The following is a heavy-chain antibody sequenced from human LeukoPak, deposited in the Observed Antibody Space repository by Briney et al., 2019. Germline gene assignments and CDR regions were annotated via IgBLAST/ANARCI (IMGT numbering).Heavy chain of an antibody. CDR2: IYYSGST. D-gene: IGHD1-26*01. CDR3: ARGGPPEVGPDAFDI. Sequence: SETLSLTCTVSGGSISSSSYYWGWIRQPPGKGLEWIGSIYYSGSTYYNPSLKSRVTISVDTTKNQFSLKLSSVTAADTAVYYCARGGPPEVGPDAFDIWGQGTMVTVSS. J-gene: IGHJ3*02. CDR1: GGSISSSSYY. V-gene: IGHV4-39*07.